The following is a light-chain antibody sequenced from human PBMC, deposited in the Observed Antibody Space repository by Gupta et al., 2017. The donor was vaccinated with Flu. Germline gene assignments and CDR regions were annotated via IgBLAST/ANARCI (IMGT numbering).Light chain of an antibody. J-gene: IGLJ2*01. Sequence: SPGKTVTSSCTRSSDSIANNYGHWHQQRPGTYPINLIDEESQRPAGVPVQFSGSSDRSSNAASRTISGMKTEDEADDYGQSYEVFGGGTKLTVL. CDR3: QSYEV. V-gene: IGLV6-57*01. CDR2: EES. CDR1: SDSIANNY.